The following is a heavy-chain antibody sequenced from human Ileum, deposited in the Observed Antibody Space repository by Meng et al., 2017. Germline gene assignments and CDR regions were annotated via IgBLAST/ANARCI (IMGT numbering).Heavy chain of an antibody. CDR2: FYNSGNT. Sequence: LRLSCTVSGGTISSGNYHWTWIRQPAGKGREWIGQFYNSGNTKYNPSLKSQVIISGDASKNQISLKLSFVTAADTAVYYCARRLGGSGRFDYWGQGTLVTVSS. CDR3: ARRLGGSGRFDY. CDR1: GGTISSGNYH. V-gene: IGHV4-61*09. J-gene: IGHJ4*02. D-gene: IGHD3-10*01.